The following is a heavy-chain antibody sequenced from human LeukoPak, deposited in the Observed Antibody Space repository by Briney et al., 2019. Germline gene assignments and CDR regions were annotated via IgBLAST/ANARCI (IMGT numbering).Heavy chain of an antibody. CDR2: ISSSSSYI. Sequence: GGSLRLSCAASGFTFSSYNMNWVRQAPGKGLEWVSFISSSSSYIYYADSVKGRFTISRDNAKNSLYLQMNNLRAEDTAVYYCARGPVITFDYWGQGTLVTVSS. CDR1: GFTFSSYN. CDR3: ARGPVITFDY. D-gene: IGHD2/OR15-2a*01. J-gene: IGHJ4*02. V-gene: IGHV3-21*01.